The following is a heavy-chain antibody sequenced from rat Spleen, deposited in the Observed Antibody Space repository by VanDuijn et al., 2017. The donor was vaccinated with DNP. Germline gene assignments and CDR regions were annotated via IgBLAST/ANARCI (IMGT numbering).Heavy chain of an antibody. D-gene: IGHD1-5*01. V-gene: IGHV5-25*01. CDR1: GFTFSNYY. Sequence: EVQLVESGGGLVQPGRSLKLSCAASGFTFSNYYMAWVRQAPKKGLEWVAAISPSGSRTYYPDSVKGRFTISRDNAKSTLYLQMDSLRSEDTATDYCATHRYRYNYGYFDYWGPGAMVTVSS. CDR3: ATHRYRYNYGYFDY. J-gene: IGHJ2*01. CDR2: ISPSGSRT.